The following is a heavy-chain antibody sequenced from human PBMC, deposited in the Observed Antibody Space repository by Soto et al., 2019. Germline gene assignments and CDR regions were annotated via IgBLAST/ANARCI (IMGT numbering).Heavy chain of an antibody. CDR2: INAFNGNT. Sequence: ASVKVSCKASGGTFSSHAFSWVRQAPGQGLEWMGWINAFNGNTKYAQKVQGRVTMTTDTSTSTAYMELRSLRSDDTAVYYCARGVGSGSYYNQYNWFDPWGQGTLVTVSS. CDR3: ARGVGSGSYYNQYNWFDP. V-gene: IGHV1-18*01. D-gene: IGHD3-10*01. CDR1: GGTFSSHA. J-gene: IGHJ5*02.